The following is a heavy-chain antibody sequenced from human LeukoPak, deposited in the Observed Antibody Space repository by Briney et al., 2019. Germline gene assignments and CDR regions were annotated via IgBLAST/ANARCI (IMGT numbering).Heavy chain of an antibody. V-gene: IGHV3-23*01. CDR1: GFTFSSYA. CDR2: ISGSGGST. J-gene: IGHJ4*02. CDR3: AKDVRGYCSGGSCYPFDY. Sequence: GGSLRLSCAASGFTFSSYAMSWVRQAPGKGLEWVSAISGSGGSTYYADSVKGRFTISRDNSKNTLYLQMNSLRAEGTAVYYCAKDVRGYCSGGSCYPFDYWGQGTLVTVSS. D-gene: IGHD2-15*01.